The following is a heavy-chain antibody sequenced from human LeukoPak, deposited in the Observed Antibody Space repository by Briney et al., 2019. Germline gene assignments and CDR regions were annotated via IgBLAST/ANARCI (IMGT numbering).Heavy chain of an antibody. Sequence: GGSLRLSCAASGFTVSSNYMSWVRQAPGKGLEWVSVIYTGGSTFYADSVKGGFTISRDNSKNTLYLQMNSLRAEDTAVYYCARREYYYDSSGSSNDYWGQGTLVTVSS. CDR1: GFTVSSNY. V-gene: IGHV3-66*04. CDR2: IYTGGST. D-gene: IGHD3-22*01. J-gene: IGHJ4*02. CDR3: ARREYYYDSSGSSNDY.